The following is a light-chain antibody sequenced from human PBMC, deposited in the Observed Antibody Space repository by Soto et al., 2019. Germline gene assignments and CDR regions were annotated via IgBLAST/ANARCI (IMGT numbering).Light chain of an antibody. J-gene: IGKJ1*01. V-gene: IGKV1-5*01. Sequence: DIQMTQSPATLSASVGDSVTITCRASQSISHWLAWYQQKPGKAPKFLIYDASSLESGVPSRFSGSGSGTEFTLNISSLQPDDFATYYCQQYDSLLGTLGPGTKVDVK. CDR1: QSISHW. CDR3: QQYDSLLGT. CDR2: DAS.